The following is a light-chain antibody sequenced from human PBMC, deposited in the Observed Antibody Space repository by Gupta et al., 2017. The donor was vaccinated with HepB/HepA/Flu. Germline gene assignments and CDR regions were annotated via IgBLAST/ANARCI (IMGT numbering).Light chain of an antibody. V-gene: IGKV3-20*01. CDR3: QQDGGSLTT. Sequence: EIVFTQSPGTLSMSPGETATLSCRASQSVTSRRLAWYQQKSGQAPRLLIYEASSRSTDTPHRFSGSGSGTEFTLTISRLEPEDFAVYYCQQDGGSLTTFGQGTKVEI. J-gene: IGKJ1*01. CDR2: EAS. CDR1: QSVTSRR.